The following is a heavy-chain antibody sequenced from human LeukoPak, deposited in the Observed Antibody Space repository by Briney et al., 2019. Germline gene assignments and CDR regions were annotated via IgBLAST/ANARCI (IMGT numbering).Heavy chain of an antibody. CDR3: AREQDSSSWPPNFDY. D-gene: IGHD6-13*01. CDR1: GYTFTSYG. V-gene: IGHV1-18*01. Sequence: ASVKVSCKASGYTFTSYGISWVRQAPGQELEWMGWISAYNGNTNYAQKLQGRVTMTTDTSTSTAYMELRSLRSDDTAVYYCAREQDSSSWPPNFDYWGQGTLVTVSS. J-gene: IGHJ4*02. CDR2: ISAYNGNT.